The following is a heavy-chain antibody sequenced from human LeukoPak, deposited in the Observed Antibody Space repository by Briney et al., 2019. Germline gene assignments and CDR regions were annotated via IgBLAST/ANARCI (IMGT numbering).Heavy chain of an antibody. CDR1: GYTFTGNH. D-gene: IGHD6-13*01. V-gene: IGHV1-18*04. Sequence: ASVKVSCKASGYTFTGNHMHWVRQAPGQGLEWMGWVSAYNGKTNYAQNLQGRVTMPTATSTSTASMDRRSLTPEAPPGYYLARDRGDFIAAAGEGGWGQGTLVTVSS. CDR2: VSAYNGKT. J-gene: IGHJ4*02. CDR3: ARDRGDFIAAAGEGG.